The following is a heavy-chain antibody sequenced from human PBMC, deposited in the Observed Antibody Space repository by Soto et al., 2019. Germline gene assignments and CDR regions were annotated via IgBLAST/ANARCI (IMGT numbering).Heavy chain of an antibody. CDR3: AIAAIVGRPFGY. Sequence: ASVKVSCKASGYTFTSYDINSMRQATGQGLEWMGWMNPNSGNTGYAQKFQGRGTMTRNTFISTASRELSSLRSEDTAVYYCAIAAIVGRPFGYWGQGTLVTVSS. J-gene: IGHJ4*02. D-gene: IGHD1-26*01. CDR1: GYTFTSYD. V-gene: IGHV1-8*01. CDR2: MNPNSGNT.